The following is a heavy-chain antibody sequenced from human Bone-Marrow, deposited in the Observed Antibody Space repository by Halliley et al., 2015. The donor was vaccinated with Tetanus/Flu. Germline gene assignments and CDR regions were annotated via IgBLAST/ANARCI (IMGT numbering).Heavy chain of an antibody. J-gene: IGHJ5*02. Sequence: QVQLVQSGAEVKKPGSSVKVSCKVSGGTLNNHEITWVRQAPGQGLEWMGGVIPNFDTTEYAQKFQGRVTITADESTSTAYMELSSLGPEDTAMYYCARGIGGTIFGVVIEGNRLDPWGQGTLVTVSS. V-gene: IGHV1-69*01. CDR3: ARGIGGTIFGVVIEGNRLDP. CDR1: GGTLNNHE. D-gene: IGHD3-3*01. CDR2: VIPNFDTT.